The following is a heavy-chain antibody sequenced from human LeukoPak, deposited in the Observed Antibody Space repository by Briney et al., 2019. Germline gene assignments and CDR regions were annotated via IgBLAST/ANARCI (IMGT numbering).Heavy chain of an antibody. CDR1: GGSISSTRYY. J-gene: IGHJ4*02. CDR2: IYYIGST. Sequence: SETLSLTCTVSGGSISSTRYYWGWIRQPPGKGLEWIGSIYYIGSTYYNPSLKSRVTISVDTSKNQFSLKLRSVTAADTAVYYCARHVNSNGSPSDYWGQGTLVTVSS. CDR3: ARHVNSNGSPSDY. V-gene: IGHV4-39*01. D-gene: IGHD1-26*01.